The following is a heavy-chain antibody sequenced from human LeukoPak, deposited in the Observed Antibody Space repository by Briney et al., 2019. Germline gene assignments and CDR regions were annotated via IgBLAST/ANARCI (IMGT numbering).Heavy chain of an antibody. J-gene: IGHJ4*02. CDR3: ARGAHIYDFRSDNSYFDY. D-gene: IGHD3-3*01. Sequence: SETLSLTCTVSGGSISSYFWSWIRQPPGKGLEWIGYVYYSGSTNYNPSLKSRVTISVDTSKKQFSLKLSSVTAADTAVYYCARGAHIYDFRSDNSYFDYWGQGTLVTVSS. CDR2: VYYSGST. CDR1: GGSISSYF. V-gene: IGHV4-59*12.